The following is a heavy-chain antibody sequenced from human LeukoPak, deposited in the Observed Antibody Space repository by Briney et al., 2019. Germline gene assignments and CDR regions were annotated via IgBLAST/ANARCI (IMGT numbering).Heavy chain of an antibody. V-gene: IGHV3-53*01. CDR3: ARDATPVHDYGDYVEKLPRLWYFDL. CDR1: GFTVSSNY. J-gene: IGHJ2*01. CDR2: IYSGGST. D-gene: IGHD4-17*01. Sequence: GGSLRLSCAASGFTVSSNYMSWVRQAPGKGLEWVSVIYSGGSTYYADSVKGRFTISRDNSKNTLYLQMNSLRAEDTAVYYCARDATPVHDYGDYVEKLPRLWYFDLWGRGTLVTVSS.